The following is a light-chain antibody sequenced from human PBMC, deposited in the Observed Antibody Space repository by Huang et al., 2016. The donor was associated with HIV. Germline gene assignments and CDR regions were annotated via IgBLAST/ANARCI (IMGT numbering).Light chain of an antibody. CDR3: PQHHGYPRT. CDR2: AAS. J-gene: IGKJ1*01. V-gene: IGKV1-17*03. CDR1: QDISNY. Sequence: DIQLTQSPSAMSASVGDRVSITCRASQDISNYLAWFQQKPGGAPKRLIYAASSLQSGVPSRFSASGSGTKFTLKISGLQPEDFATYYCPQHHGYPRTFGQGTKV.